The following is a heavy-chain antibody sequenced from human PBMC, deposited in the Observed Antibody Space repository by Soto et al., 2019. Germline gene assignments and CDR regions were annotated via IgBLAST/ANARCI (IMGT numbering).Heavy chain of an antibody. CDR1: GFTFSSYA. D-gene: IGHD5-12*01. CDR3: ARECGEYSGYGPYYFDY. Sequence: GGSLRLSCAASGFTFSSYAMSWVRQAPGKGLEWVSAISGSGGSTYYADSVKGRFTISRDKSTSTAYMELSSLRSEDTAVYYCARECGEYSGYGPYYFDYWGQGTLVTVSS. CDR2: ISGSGGST. V-gene: IGHV3-23*01. J-gene: IGHJ4*02.